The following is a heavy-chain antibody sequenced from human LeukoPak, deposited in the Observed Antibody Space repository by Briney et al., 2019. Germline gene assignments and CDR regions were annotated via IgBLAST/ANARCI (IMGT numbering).Heavy chain of an antibody. CDR1: SYTFTSYG. J-gene: IGHJ4*02. V-gene: IGHV1-18*01. CDR2: ISAYNGNT. D-gene: IGHD4-23*01. CDR3: ARGGSTTTVDTLFGY. Sequence: ASVTVSCTASSYTFTSYGISWVRQAPGQGLEWMGWISAYNGNTNYAQKLQGRVTMTTDTSTSTAYMELRSLRSDNTAVYYCARGGSTTTVDTLFGYWGQGTLVTVSS.